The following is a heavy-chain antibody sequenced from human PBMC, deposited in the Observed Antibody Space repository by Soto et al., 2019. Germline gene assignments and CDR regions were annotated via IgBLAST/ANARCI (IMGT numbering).Heavy chain of an antibody. J-gene: IGHJ4*02. CDR1: GGTFSSYT. Sequence: QVQLVQSGAEVKKPGSSVKVSCKASGGTFSSYTISWVRQAPGQGLEWMGRIIPILGIANYAQKFQGRVTITEDKSTSTAYMELSSLRSENTAVDYCARGVVSHNYYFDYWGQGTLVTVSS. CDR3: ARGVVSHNYYFDY. V-gene: IGHV1-69*02. CDR2: IIPILGIA. D-gene: IGHD3-3*01.